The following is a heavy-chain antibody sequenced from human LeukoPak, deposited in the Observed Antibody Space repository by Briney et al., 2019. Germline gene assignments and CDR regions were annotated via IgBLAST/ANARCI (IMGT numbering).Heavy chain of an antibody. CDR2: MNPNSGNT. Sequence: ASVKVSCRASGYTFTSYDINWVRQATGQGLEWMGWMNPNSGNTGYAQKFQGRVTMTRNTSISTAYMELSSLRSEDTAVYYCARGVAVAGVGAFDIWGQGTMVTVSS. J-gene: IGHJ3*02. V-gene: IGHV1-8*01. CDR1: GYTFTSYD. CDR3: ARGVAVAGVGAFDI. D-gene: IGHD6-19*01.